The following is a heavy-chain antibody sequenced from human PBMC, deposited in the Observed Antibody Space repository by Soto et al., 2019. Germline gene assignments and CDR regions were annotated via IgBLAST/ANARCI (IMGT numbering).Heavy chain of an antibody. CDR3: ARANSSSWYKLEYKWFDP. CDR1: GASINDYY. J-gene: IGHJ5*02. D-gene: IGHD6-13*01. Sequence: PSETLSLTCTVSGASINDYYWSWIRQTPGKGLEWVGFMYYSETTKYNPSLKGRVNMSLDTSKNQVSLNLKSVTAADTAVYYCARANSSSWYKLEYKWFDPWGQGTLVTVSS. CDR2: MYYSETT. V-gene: IGHV4-59*01.